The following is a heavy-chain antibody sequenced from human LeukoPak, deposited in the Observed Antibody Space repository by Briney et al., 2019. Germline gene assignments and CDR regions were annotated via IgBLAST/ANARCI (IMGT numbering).Heavy chain of an antibody. D-gene: IGHD3-16*01. CDR3: ARRNGYTRYFEL. J-gene: IGHJ2*01. CDR2: IYSGGST. CDR1: GFTVSSNY. V-gene: IGHV3-66*04. Sequence: GGSLRLSCAASGFTVSSNYMSWVRQAPGKGLEWVSVIYSGGSTYYADSVKGRFTISRDNSKNTLYLQMNSLKASDTAMYYCARRNGYTRYFELWGRGTLVTVSS.